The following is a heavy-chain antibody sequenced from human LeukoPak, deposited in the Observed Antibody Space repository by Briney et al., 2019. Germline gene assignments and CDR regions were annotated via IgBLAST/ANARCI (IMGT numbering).Heavy chain of an antibody. V-gene: IGHV3-7*01. CDR3: ARGPPYGSRSDYFDY. CDR1: GFTFSIHW. J-gene: IGHJ4*02. Sequence: GGSLRLSCAPSGFTFSIHWMTWIRQAPGRGREWGARTKKDVGEKFYVDSVKGRFTISRDNAKNSLYLHMNSLRVEDTAVYYCARGPPYGSRSDYFDYWGQGTLVTVSS. D-gene: IGHD3-10*01. CDR2: TKKDVGEK.